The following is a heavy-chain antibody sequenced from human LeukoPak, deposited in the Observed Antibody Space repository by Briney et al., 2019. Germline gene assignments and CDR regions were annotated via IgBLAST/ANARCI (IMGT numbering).Heavy chain of an antibody. J-gene: IGHJ5*02. Sequence: SETLSLTCAVYGGSFSGYYWSWIRQPPGKGLEWIGEINHSGSTNYKPSLKSRVTISVDTSKNQFSLKLSSVTAADTAVYYCASFFRGFDPWGQGTLVTVSS. CDR1: GGSFSGYY. CDR2: INHSGST. CDR3: ASFFRGFDP. D-gene: IGHD3-10*01. V-gene: IGHV4-34*01.